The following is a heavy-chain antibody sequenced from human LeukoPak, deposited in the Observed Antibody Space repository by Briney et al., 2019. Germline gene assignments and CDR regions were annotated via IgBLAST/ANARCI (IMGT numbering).Heavy chain of an antibody. J-gene: IGHJ6*03. CDR2: ISSSGTTI. Sequence: PGGSLRLSCAASGFTFSNYEMNWVRQAPGKGLEWVSCISSSGTTIYYADSVKGRFTISRDNAKNTLYLQMNSLRAADTAVYYCAKEGDWNDVTLMDVWGKGTTVTISS. CDR1: GFTFSNYE. CDR3: AKEGDWNDVTLMDV. V-gene: IGHV3-48*03. D-gene: IGHD1-1*01.